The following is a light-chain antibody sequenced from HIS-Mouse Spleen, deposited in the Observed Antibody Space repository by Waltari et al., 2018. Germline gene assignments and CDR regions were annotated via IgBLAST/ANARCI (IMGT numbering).Light chain of an antibody. V-gene: IGKV4-1*01. CDR2: WAS. CDR1: PSVLYSSNNKNY. Sequence: DIVMTQSPDSLAVSLGERATINCKSSPSVLYSSNNKNYLAWYQHKPGQPTKLLIYWASTRESGVPDRFSGSGSGTDFTLTISSLQAEDVAVYYCQQYYSTPYTFGQGTKLEIK. CDR3: QQYYSTPYT. J-gene: IGKJ2*01.